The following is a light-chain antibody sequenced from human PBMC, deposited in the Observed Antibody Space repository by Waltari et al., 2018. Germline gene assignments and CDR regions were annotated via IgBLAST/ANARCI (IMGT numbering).Light chain of an antibody. V-gene: IGLV1-51*01. CDR1: SSNIGHHY. Sequence: QSVLTPPPSVSAAPGQKVTISCPGSSSNIGHHYVSWYYQLPGAAPKLLIDDNNARPSGIPDRFSASKSGTSATLGITGLQIGDEADYYCATWDNNLKDVVFGGGTKLTVL. CDR3: ATWDNNLKDVV. CDR2: DNN. J-gene: IGLJ2*01.